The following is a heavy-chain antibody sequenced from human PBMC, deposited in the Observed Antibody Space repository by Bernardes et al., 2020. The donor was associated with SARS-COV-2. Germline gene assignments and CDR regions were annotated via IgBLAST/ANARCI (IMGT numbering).Heavy chain of an antibody. CDR3: ARGITIFGVIYFALDV. V-gene: IGHV3-74*03. CDR2: ITSDGSSP. J-gene: IGHJ6*02. Sequence: SLRLSCAASGFTFNTYWMHWVRQAPGKGLVWVSRITSDGSSPTYADSVKGRFTISRDNAKNTLYLQMTSLRAEDTGVYFCARGITIFGVIYFALDVWGRGTTVTVSS. D-gene: IGHD3-3*01. CDR1: GFTFNTYW.